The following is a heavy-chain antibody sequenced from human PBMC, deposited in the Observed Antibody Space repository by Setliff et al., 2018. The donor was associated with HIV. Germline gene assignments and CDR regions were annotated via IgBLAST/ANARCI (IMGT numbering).Heavy chain of an antibody. CDR1: GFRFSTYG. Sequence: PGGSLRLSCAASGFRFSTYGMHWVRQAPGKGLEWVAVIWYDGSNKHYVDSVKGRFTVSRDNSKNTLYLQMNSLRAEDTAVYYCAKDALVGAAAYYFDYWGQGTL. D-gene: IGHD2-2*01. CDR2: IWYDGSNK. V-gene: IGHV3-33*06. J-gene: IGHJ4*02. CDR3: AKDALVGAAAYYFDY.